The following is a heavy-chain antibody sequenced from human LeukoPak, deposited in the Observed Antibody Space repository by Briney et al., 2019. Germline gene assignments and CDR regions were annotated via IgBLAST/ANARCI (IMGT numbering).Heavy chain of an antibody. J-gene: IGHJ4*02. Sequence: GGSLRLSCTASGXTFGDYAVSWVRQAPGKGLEWVGFIRSKAYGGTTEYAASVKGRFTISRDDSKSITYLQMNSLKTEDTAVYYCTREHMVAVAAYFDYWGQGTLVTVSS. CDR3: TREHMVAVAAYFDY. D-gene: IGHD6-19*01. CDR1: GXTFGDYA. CDR2: IRSKAYGGTT. V-gene: IGHV3-49*04.